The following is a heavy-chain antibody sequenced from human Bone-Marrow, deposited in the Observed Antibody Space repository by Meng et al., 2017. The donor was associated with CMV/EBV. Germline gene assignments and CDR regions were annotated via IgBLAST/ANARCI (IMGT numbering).Heavy chain of an antibody. CDR3: ARVDSPADY. Sequence: ASVKVSCKASGYTFTGYGISWVRQAPGQGLEWMGIINPSGGSTSYAQKFQGRVTMTRDTSTSTVYMELSSLRSEDTAVYYCARVDSPADYWGQGTLVTVSS. CDR1: GYTFTGYG. D-gene: IGHD2-2*01. CDR2: INPSGGST. V-gene: IGHV1-46*01. J-gene: IGHJ4*02.